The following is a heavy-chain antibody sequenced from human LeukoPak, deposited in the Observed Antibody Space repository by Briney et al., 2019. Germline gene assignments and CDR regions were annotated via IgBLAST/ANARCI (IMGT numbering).Heavy chain of an antibody. CDR3: ARGTRVVPAASNYYYHSYMDV. CDR1: GYTFTSYD. D-gene: IGHD2-2*01. J-gene: IGHJ6*03. V-gene: IGHV1-8*03. Sequence: ASVKVSCKDSGYTFTSYDINRVRQATGQGLEWMGWMNPNSGNTGYAQRFQGRVTITRNTSISTAYMELSSLRSEDTAVYYCARGTRVVPAASNYYYHSYMDVWGKGTTVTVSS. CDR2: MNPNSGNT.